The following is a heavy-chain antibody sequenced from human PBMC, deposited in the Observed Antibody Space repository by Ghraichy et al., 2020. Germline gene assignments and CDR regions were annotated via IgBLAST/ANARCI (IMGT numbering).Heavy chain of an antibody. J-gene: IGHJ1*01. D-gene: IGHD4-17*01. CDR1: GLTFSSYA. CDR2: ISGSGVRT. Sequence: GGSLRLSCAASGLTFSSYAMSWVRQAPGKGLEWVSVISGSGVRTYYADSVKGRFTISRDNSKNTLFLQMSSLRAEDTAVYYCAKDFDDYGDPGYFQHWGQGTLVTVSS. CDR3: AKDFDDYGDPGYFQH. V-gene: IGHV3-23*01.